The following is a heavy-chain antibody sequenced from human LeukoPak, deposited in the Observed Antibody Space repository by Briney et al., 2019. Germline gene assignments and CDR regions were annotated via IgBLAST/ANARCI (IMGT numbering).Heavy chain of an antibody. CDR3: AKFRGYSYGPIGY. V-gene: IGHV3-23*01. Sequence: GGSLRLSCAASGFTFSSYAMSWVRQAPGKGLEWVSVISGSGGRTYYADSVKGRFTISRDNSKNTLYLQMNSLRAEDTAVYYCAKFRGYSYGPIGYWGQGTLVTVSS. J-gene: IGHJ4*02. CDR1: GFTFSSYA. CDR2: ISGSGGRT. D-gene: IGHD5-18*01.